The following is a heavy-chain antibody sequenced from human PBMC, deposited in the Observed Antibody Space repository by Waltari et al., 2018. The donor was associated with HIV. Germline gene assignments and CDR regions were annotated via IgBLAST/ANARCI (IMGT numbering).Heavy chain of an antibody. CDR1: GFTFSRYN. Sequence: EVQLVDSGGGLVKPGGSQRLSCAVSGFTFSRYNMAWFRQAPGKGLEWVSSISFSSDYIYYADSVKGRFTISRDNAKNSLFLQMNSLRDEDTAVYYCARFGPGSGNFFFDYWGQGTLVTVSS. V-gene: IGHV3-21*01. CDR3: ARFGPGSGNFFFDY. D-gene: IGHD2-15*01. J-gene: IGHJ4*02. CDR2: ISFSSDYI.